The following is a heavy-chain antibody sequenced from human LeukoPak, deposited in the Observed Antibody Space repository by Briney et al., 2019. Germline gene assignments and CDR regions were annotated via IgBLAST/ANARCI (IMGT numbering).Heavy chain of an antibody. D-gene: IGHD2-21*01. J-gene: IGHJ4*02. Sequence: GGPLKISCKASGYRFSEYWIGWVRHMPGKGLEWRTIIYPDDSETRYSPSLQGQVTISADKSTSTAYLQWSSLKASDTAMYYCARRSPMGGADCYDYWGQGTLVTVSS. CDR3: ARRSPMGGADCYDY. V-gene: IGHV5-51*01. CDR1: GYRFSEYW. CDR2: IYPDDSET.